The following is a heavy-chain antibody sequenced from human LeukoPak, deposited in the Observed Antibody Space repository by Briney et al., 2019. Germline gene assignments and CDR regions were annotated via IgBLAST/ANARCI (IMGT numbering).Heavy chain of an antibody. CDR3: ARDRCRYGSGSLHSYWFDP. Sequence: SVKVSCKASGGTFSSYAISWVRQAPGQGLEWMGGIIPIFGTANYAQKFQGRVTITTDESTSTAYMELSSLRSEDTAVYYCARDRCRYGSGSLHSYWFDPWGQGTLVTVSS. CDR2: IIPIFGTA. CDR1: GGTFSSYA. V-gene: IGHV1-69*05. D-gene: IGHD3-10*01. J-gene: IGHJ5*02.